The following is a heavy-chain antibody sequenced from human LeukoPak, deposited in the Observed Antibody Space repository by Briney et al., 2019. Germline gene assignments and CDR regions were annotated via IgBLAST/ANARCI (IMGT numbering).Heavy chain of an antibody. CDR2: INPNSGGT. CDR1: GYTFTGYY. Sequence: ASVKVSCKASGYTFTGYYMHWVRQAPAQGLEWMGWINPNSGGTNYAQKFQGRVTMTRDTSISTAYMELSRQRSDDKAVYYCAREPLLGLVFGVAINAFDIWGQGTMVTVSS. V-gene: IGHV1-2*02. D-gene: IGHD3-3*01. CDR3: AREPLLGLVFGVAINAFDI. J-gene: IGHJ3*02.